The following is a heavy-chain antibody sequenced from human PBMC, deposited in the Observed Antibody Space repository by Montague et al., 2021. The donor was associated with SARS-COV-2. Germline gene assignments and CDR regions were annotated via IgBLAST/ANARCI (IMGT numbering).Heavy chain of an antibody. J-gene: IGHJ6*02. D-gene: IGHD3-16*01. CDR1: SGSISNYY. CDR3: ARSVLFAYGLDV. CDR2: ISHTEST. V-gene: IGHV4-59*08. Sequence: SETLSLTCTVSSGSISNYYWSWIRQPPGKGLEWIGFISHTESTNYNPSLESRVSISIDTSKSQFSLRVRPVTAADTAVYYCARSVLFAYGLDVWGQGTTVTISS.